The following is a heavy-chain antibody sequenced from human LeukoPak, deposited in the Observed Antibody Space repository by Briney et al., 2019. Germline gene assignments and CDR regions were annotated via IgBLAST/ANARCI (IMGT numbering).Heavy chain of an antibody. J-gene: IGHJ4*02. CDR2: INSDGSST. CDR1: GFTFSSYW. CDR3: AKLYSGHYFDY. D-gene: IGHD1-26*01. Sequence: GGSLRLSCAASGFTFSSYWMHWVRQAPGKGLLWVSRINSDGSSTSYADSVKGRFTISRDNSKNTLYLQMNSLRAEDTAVYYCAKLYSGHYFDYWGQGTLVTVSS. V-gene: IGHV3-74*01.